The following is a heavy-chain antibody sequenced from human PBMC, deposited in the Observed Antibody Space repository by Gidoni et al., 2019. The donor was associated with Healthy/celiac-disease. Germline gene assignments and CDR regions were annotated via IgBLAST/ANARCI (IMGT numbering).Heavy chain of an antibody. J-gene: IGHJ4*02. D-gene: IGHD3-22*01. CDR1: GGPFTSYP. Sequence: QVQLVQSGAEVNKLGPSVKVSSKASGGPFTSYPIRWVRQAPGHGLEWMGGIIPIFGTANYAQKFQGRVTITADESTSTAYMELSSLRSEDTAVYYCARAPYYYDSSGYYPFDYWGQGTLVTVSS. CDR2: IIPIFGTA. CDR3: ARAPYYYDSSGYYPFDY. V-gene: IGHV1-69*01.